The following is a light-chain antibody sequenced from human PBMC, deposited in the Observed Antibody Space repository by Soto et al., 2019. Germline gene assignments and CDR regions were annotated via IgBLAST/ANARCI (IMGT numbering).Light chain of an antibody. Sequence: QSVLTQPPSVSGAPGQRVTISCTGRSSNIGAGYDVHWYQQLPGTAPKLLIYGNSNRPSGVPDRFSGSKSGTSASLAITGIQAADEADYYCQSYDRSLSGVVFGGGTKLTVL. CDR1: SSNIGAGYD. V-gene: IGLV1-40*01. CDR2: GNS. CDR3: QSYDRSLSGVV. J-gene: IGLJ2*01.